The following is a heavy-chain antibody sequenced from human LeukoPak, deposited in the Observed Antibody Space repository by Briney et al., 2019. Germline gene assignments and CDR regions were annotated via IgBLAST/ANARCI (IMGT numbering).Heavy chain of an antibody. CDR1: GLTFSSYV. J-gene: IGHJ4*02. CDR2: IGTHSTST. Sequence: GGSLRLSCAASGLTFSSYVMTWVRQAPGAGLEWVSAIGTHSTSTDYPDSVKGRFTISRDDSKNTVFLQMTSLRVEDTALYYCTRRVGGTPDYWGLGTLVTVSS. V-gene: IGHV3-23*01. CDR3: TRRVGGTPDY. D-gene: IGHD1-26*01.